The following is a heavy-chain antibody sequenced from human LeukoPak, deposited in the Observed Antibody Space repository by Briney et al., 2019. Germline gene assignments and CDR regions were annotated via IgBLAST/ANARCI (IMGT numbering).Heavy chain of an antibody. J-gene: IGHJ4*02. V-gene: IGHV4-34*01. Sequence: PSETLSLTCTVSGGSISSYYWSWIRQPPGKGLEWIGEINHSGSTNYNPSLKSRVTISVDTSKNQFSLKLSSVTAADTAVYYCASGTYSSYFDYWGQGTLVTVSS. CDR3: ASGTYSSYFDY. CDR2: INHSGST. CDR1: GGSISSYY. D-gene: IGHD6-13*01.